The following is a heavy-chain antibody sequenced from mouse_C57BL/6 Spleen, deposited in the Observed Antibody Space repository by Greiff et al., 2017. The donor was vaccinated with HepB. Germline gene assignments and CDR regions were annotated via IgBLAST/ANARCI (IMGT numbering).Heavy chain of an antibody. J-gene: IGHJ2*01. V-gene: IGHV1-59*01. D-gene: IGHD4-1*01. CDR3: ARLAPLTGTFY. CDR2: IDPSDSYT. CDR1: GYTFTSYW. Sequence: QVQLQQPGAELVRPGTSVKLSCKASGYTFTSYWMHWVKQRPGQGLEWIGVIDPSDSYTNYNQKFKGKATLTVDTSSSTAYMQLSSLTSEDSAVYCCARLAPLTGTFYWGQGTTLTVSS.